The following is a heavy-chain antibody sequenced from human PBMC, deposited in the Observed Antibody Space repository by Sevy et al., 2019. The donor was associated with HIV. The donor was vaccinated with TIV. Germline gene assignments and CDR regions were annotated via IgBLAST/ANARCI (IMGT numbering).Heavy chain of an antibody. J-gene: IGHJ6*02. CDR2: INPNDGVT. CDR1: GYTFTDYY. Sequence: ASVKVSCKASGYTFTDYYIHWVRQAPGQGLEWMAWINPNDGVTNYAQRFQGGVTVTRDTSVSTAYMELRGLRYDDTAIYYCARLTTMPTSDLYGMDVWGQGTTDTVSS. CDR3: ARLTTMPTSDLYGMDV. V-gene: IGHV1-2*02. D-gene: IGHD4-17*01.